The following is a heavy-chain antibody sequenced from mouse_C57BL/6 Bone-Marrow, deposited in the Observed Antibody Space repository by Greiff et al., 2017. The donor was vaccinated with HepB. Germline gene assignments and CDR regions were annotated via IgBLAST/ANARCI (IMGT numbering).Heavy chain of an antibody. J-gene: IGHJ4*01. V-gene: IGHV1-81*01. D-gene: IGHD1-1*01. CDR3: LTTVVATYYAMDY. Sequence: VQLQQSGAELARPGASVKLSCKASGYTFTSYGISWVKQRTGQGLEWIGEIYPRSGNTYYNERFKGKATLTADKSSSTAYMELRSLTSEDSAVYFCLTTVVATYYAMDYWGQGTSVTVSS. CDR1: GYTFTSYG. CDR2: IYPRSGNT.